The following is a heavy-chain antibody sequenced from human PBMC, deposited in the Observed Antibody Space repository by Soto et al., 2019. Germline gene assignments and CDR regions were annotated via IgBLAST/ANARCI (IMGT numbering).Heavy chain of an antibody. D-gene: IGHD3-3*01. CDR2: INHSGST. J-gene: IGHJ4*02. V-gene: IGHV4-34*01. CDR1: GGSFSGYY. CDR3: ARTHYDFWSGYYSAFDY. Sequence: PSETLSLTCAVYGGSFSGYYWSWIRQPPGKGLEWIGEINHSGSTNYNPSLKSRVTISVDTSKNQFSLKLSSVTAADTAVYYCARTHYDFWSGYYSAFDYWGQGTLVTVSS.